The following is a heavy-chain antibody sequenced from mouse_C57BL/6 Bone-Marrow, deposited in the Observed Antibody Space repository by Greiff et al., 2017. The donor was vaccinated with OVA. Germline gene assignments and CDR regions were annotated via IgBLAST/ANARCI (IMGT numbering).Heavy chain of an antibody. CDR3: ARHYSNFYWYFDV. CDR2: INPSTGGT. J-gene: IGHJ1*03. Sequence: EVQLQQSGPELVKPGDSVKISCKASGYSFTGYYMNWVKQSPEKSLEWIGEINPSTGGTTYNQKFKAKATLTVDKSSSTAYMQLKSLTSEDSAVYYCARHYSNFYWYFDVWGTGTTVTVSS. V-gene: IGHV1-42*01. D-gene: IGHD2-5*01. CDR1: GYSFTGYY.